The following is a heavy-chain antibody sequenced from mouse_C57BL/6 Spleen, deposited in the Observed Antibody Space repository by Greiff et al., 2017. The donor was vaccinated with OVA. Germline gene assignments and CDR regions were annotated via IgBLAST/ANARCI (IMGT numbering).Heavy chain of an antibody. Sequence: VQLQQPGTELVKPGASVKLSCEASGYTFTSYWMHWVKQRPGQGLEWIGNINPSNGGTNYNEKFKSKATLTVDKSSSTAYMQLSSLTSEDSAVYYCARRTTVVEGYFDVWGTGTTVTVSS. V-gene: IGHV1-53*01. CDR3: ARRTTVVEGYFDV. D-gene: IGHD1-1*01. CDR2: INPSNGGT. CDR1: GYTFTSYW. J-gene: IGHJ1*03.